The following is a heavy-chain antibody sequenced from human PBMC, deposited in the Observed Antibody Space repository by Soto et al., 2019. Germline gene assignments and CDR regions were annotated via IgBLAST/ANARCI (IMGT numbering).Heavy chain of an antibody. CDR3: ARERYGANTNLLEY. D-gene: IGHD4-17*01. CDR1: GFTFSDYY. Sequence: QVQLVESGGGLVKPGGSLRLSCAASGFTFSDYYMAWIRQAPGKGLEWLSYISASGYTINYAEAVKGRFTISRDNADNSLFLQLDSLRAEDTAVYYCARERYGANTNLLEYWGQGTLVTVSS. V-gene: IGHV3-11*01. J-gene: IGHJ4*02. CDR2: ISASGYTI.